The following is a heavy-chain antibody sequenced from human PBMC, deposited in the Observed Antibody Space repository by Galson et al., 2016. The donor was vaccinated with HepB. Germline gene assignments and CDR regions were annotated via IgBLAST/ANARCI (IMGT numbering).Heavy chain of an antibody. Sequence: SLRLSCAASGFTFTSYWIHWVRQVPGEGLVWVSRINSDGSSTHYADSVKGRFTISRDNAKNSLYLQMIGLRDEDTAVYYCARGQDTSVEIYYYSMDVWGQGTTVTVSS. CDR1: GFTFTSYW. J-gene: IGHJ6*02. V-gene: IGHV3-74*01. CDR3: ARGQDTSVEIYYYSMDV. CDR2: INSDGSST. D-gene: IGHD5-18*01.